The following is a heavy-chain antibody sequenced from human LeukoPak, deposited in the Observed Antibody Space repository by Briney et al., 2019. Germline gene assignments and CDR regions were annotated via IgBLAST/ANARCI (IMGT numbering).Heavy chain of an antibody. D-gene: IGHD2-2*01. CDR3: AKMYPPTGGYCSSTSCYPYFDY. CDR1: GFTFSSYA. CDR2: ISGSGGST. J-gene: IGHJ4*02. V-gene: IGHV3-23*01. Sequence: GGSLRLSCAASGFTFSSYAMSWVRQAPGKGLEWVSAISGSGGSTYYADSVKGRFTISRDNSKNTLYLQMNSLRAEDTAVYYCAKMYPPTGGYCSSTSCYPYFDYWGQGTLVTVSS.